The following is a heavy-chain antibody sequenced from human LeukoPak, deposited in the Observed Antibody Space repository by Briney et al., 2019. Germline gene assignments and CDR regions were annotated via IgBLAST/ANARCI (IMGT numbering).Heavy chain of an antibody. CDR1: GGTFSSYA. Sequence: SVKVSCKASGGTFSSYAISWVRQAPGQGLELMGGIIPIFGTANYAQKFQGRVTITADESTSTAYMELSSLRSEDTAVYYCARGSSWYGGVDYWGQGTLVTVSS. J-gene: IGHJ4*02. CDR2: IIPIFGTA. V-gene: IGHV1-69*13. CDR3: ARGSSWYGGVDY. D-gene: IGHD6-13*01.